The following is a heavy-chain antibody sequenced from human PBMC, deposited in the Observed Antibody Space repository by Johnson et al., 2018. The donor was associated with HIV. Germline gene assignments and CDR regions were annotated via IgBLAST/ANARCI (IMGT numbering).Heavy chain of an antibody. CDR3: ARDGTTGPSGDAYDI. D-gene: IGHD4-17*01. CDR1: GFTFSRYA. CDR2: ISYDGSNT. J-gene: IGHJ3*02. Sequence: QVQLVESGGGVVQPGRSLRLSCAASGFTFSRYAMHWVRQAPGKGLEWVAVISYDGSNTYYADSVKGRFTISRDNSKNTLSLQTNSLRAEDTAVYYWARDGTTGPSGDAYDIWGQGTMVTVSS. V-gene: IGHV3-30*04.